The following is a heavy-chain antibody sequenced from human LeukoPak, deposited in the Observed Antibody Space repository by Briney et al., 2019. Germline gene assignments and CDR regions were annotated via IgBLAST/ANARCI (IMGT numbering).Heavy chain of an antibody. D-gene: IGHD5-24*01. V-gene: IGHV3-48*01. CDR3: ARDGYNSADY. CDR2: ISSSSSTI. Sequence: KAGGSLRLSCAASGFTFSSYSMNWVRQAPGKGLEWVSYISSSSSTIYYADSVKGRFTISRDNAKNSLYLQMNSLRAEDTAVYYCARDGYNSADYWGQGTLVTVSS. CDR1: GFTFSSYS. J-gene: IGHJ4*02.